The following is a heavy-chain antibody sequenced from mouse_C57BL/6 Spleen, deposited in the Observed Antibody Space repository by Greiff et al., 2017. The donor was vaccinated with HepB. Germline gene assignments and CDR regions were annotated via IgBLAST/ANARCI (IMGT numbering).Heavy chain of an antibody. V-gene: IGHV2-9-1*01. CDR2: IWTGGGT. J-gene: IGHJ1*03. CDR1: GFSLTSYA. Sequence: VQLVESGPGLVAPSPTLSITCTVSGFSLTSYAISWVRQPPGKGLEWLGVIWTGGGTNYNSALKSRLSISKDNSKSQVFLKMNSLQTDDTAGYYCARSRHGYSYWYFDVWGTGTTVSVSS. D-gene: IGHD2-2*01. CDR3: ARSRHGYSYWYFDV.